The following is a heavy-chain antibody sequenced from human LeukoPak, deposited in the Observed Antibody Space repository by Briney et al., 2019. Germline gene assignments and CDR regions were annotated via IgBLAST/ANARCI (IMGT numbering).Heavy chain of an antibody. Sequence: SETLSLTCTVSGGSISSYYWSWIRQPAGKGLEWIGRIYTSGSTNYNPSLKSRVTMSVDTSKNQFSLKLSSVTAADTAAYYCAGTGYYYDSSGYFYWGQGTLVTVSS. D-gene: IGHD3-22*01. V-gene: IGHV4-4*07. CDR1: GGSISSYY. CDR3: AGTGYYYDSSGYFY. CDR2: IYTSGST. J-gene: IGHJ4*02.